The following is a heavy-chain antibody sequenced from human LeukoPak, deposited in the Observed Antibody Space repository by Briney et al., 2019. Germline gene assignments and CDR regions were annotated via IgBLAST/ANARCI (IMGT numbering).Heavy chain of an antibody. V-gene: IGHV3-30*18. J-gene: IGHJ4*02. D-gene: IGHD1-26*01. CDR2: ISYDGSNK. CDR3: AKPDYSGSLIFDY. CDR1: GFTFSSYG. Sequence: PGGSLRLSCAASGFTFSSYGMHWVRQAPGKGLEWVAVISYDGSNKYYADSVKGRFTISRDNPKNTLYLQMNSLRAEDTAVYYCAKPDYSGSLIFDYWGQGTLVTVSS.